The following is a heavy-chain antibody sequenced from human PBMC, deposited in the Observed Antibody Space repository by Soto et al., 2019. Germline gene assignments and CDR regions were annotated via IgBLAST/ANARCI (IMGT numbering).Heavy chain of an antibody. V-gene: IGHV4-30-4*01. Sequence: SETLSLTCTVSGGSISSGDYYWSWIRQPPGKGLEWIGYIYYSGSTYYNPSLKSRVTISVDTSKNQFSLKLSSVTAADTAVYYCARATGPMISLLPWGQGTLVTVSS. D-gene: IGHD3-22*01. CDR2: IYYSGST. J-gene: IGHJ4*02. CDR3: ARATGPMISLLP. CDR1: GGSISSGDYY.